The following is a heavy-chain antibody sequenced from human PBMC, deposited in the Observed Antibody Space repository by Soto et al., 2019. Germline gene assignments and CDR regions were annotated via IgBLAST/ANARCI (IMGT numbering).Heavy chain of an antibody. CDR1: GGSISSYY. CDR3: ARTPLTYYYDSSGYLTSYYFDY. V-gene: IGHV4-59*08. CDR2: IYYSGST. Sequence: PSETLSLTCTVSGGSISSYYWSWIRQPPGKGLEWIGYIYYSGSTNYNPSLKSRVTISVDTSKNQFSLKLSSVTAADTAVYYCARTPLTYYYDSSGYLTSYYFDYWGQGTLVTVSS. D-gene: IGHD3-22*01. J-gene: IGHJ4*02.